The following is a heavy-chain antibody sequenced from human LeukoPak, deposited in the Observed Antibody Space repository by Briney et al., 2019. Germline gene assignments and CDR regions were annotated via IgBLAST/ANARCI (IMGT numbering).Heavy chain of an antibody. CDR3: VKVLVTYTVDV. D-gene: IGHD1-1*01. Sequence: QPGRSLRLSCAASGFTFSSYGMHWVRQAPGKGLEWVAVISYDGSNKYYADSVKGRFSISRDNSKNTLYLQMNSLRGEDTAVYYCVKVLVTYTVDVWGQGTTVTVSS. V-gene: IGHV3-30*18. CDR1: GFTFSSYG. J-gene: IGHJ6*02. CDR2: ISYDGSNK.